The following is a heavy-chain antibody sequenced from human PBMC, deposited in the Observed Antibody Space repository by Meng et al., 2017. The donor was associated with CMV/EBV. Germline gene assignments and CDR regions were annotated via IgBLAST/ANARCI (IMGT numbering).Heavy chain of an antibody. Sequence: LVAAGAEVQKPGASVTVSCNASGFTFTGYYMDWVRQAPGQGLEWMGWINPNSGGTNYAKKFQGRVTMTRDTSISTAYMELSRLRSADTAVYYCARLGSTDDYWGQGTLVTVSS. CDR3: ARLGSTDDY. V-gene: IGHV1-2*02. CDR1: GFTFTGYY. J-gene: IGHJ4*02. D-gene: IGHD2-15*01. CDR2: INPNSGGT.